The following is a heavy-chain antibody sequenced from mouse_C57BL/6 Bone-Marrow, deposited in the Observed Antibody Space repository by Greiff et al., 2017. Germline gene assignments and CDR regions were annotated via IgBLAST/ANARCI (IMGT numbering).Heavy chain of an antibody. J-gene: IGHJ2*01. CDR3: ARERVTTVVAKVDY. V-gene: IGHV1-72*01. D-gene: IGHD1-1*01. CDR2: IDPNSGGT. Sequence: VQLQQPGAELVKPGASVKLSCKASGYTFTSYWMHWVKQRPGRGLEWIGRIDPNSGGTKYNEKFKSKATLTVDKPSSTAYMQLSSLTSEDSAVYYWARERVTTVVAKVDYWGQGTTLTVSS. CDR1: GYTFTSYW.